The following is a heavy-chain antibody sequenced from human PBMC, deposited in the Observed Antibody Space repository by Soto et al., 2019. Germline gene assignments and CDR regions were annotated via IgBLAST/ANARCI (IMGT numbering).Heavy chain of an antibody. V-gene: IGHV3-53*01. CDR1: GFSVSSKY. J-gene: IGHJ4*02. CDR2: IYGGGTT. CDR3: VQTTGWPGFDF. D-gene: IGHD6-19*01. Sequence: EVQLVESGGGWIQPGGSLRLSCAASGFSVSSKYMTWVRQAPGKGLEWVSVIYGGGTTYYADSVKGRLTISRDNSKNTLYLQMNTLRAEDTAVYYCVQTTGWPGFDFWGQGTLVIVSS.